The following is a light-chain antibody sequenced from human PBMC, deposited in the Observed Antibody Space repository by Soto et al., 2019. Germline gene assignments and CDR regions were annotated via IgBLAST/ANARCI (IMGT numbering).Light chain of an antibody. J-gene: IGKJ5*01. CDR3: QQRSVWPIT. CDR2: GAS. CDR1: QSVSSN. Sequence: EIVMTQSPVTLSVSPGERATLSCRASQSVSSNLAWYQQKPGQAPSLLIYGASTRATGTPARFSGSGSGTDFTLTISRLEPEDFAVYYCQQRSVWPITFGQGTRLEI. V-gene: IGKV3-15*01.